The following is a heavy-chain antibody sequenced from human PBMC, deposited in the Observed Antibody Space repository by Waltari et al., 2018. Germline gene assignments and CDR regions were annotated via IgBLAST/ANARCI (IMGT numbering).Heavy chain of an antibody. CDR1: GYTFTSYY. Sequence: QVQLVQSGAEVKKPGASVKVSCKASGYTFTSYYMHWVRQAPGQGLEWMGIINPSGGSTSNVQKFQGRVNMTRDTSTSTVYMELSSLRSDDTAVYYCARAMNYYDSSGYYYALPLDAFDIWGQGTMVTVSS. CDR2: INPSGGST. V-gene: IGHV1-46*01. CDR3: ARAMNYYDSSGYYYALPLDAFDI. J-gene: IGHJ3*02. D-gene: IGHD3-22*01.